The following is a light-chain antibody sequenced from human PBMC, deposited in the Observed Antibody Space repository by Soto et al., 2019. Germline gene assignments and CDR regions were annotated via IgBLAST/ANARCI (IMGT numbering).Light chain of an antibody. V-gene: IGLV2-23*02. CDR1: SSDVGSHNF. CDR2: EVT. J-gene: IGLJ2*01. CDR3: CSYAGTTTWV. Sequence: QSALTQPASVSGSPGQSITISCPGTSSDVGSHNFVSWYQQRPGKAPKLMIFEVTKRPSGVSSRFSASKSGNTASLTISGVQAEDEADYYCCSYAGTTTWVFGGGTKVTVL.